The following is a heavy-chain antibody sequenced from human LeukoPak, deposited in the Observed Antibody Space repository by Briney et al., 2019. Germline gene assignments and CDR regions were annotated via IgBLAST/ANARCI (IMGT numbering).Heavy chain of an antibody. V-gene: IGHV4-31*03. CDR2: ISNGGDT. CDR3: ARDVLVTSSPDAFDI. CDR1: GVSIASRGFS. Sequence: PSQTLSLTCTVSGVSIASRGFSWTWIRQPPGKGLEWIGCISNGGDTYSKPSLKTRLTISVDASNNQFSLKLTSVTAADTAVYYCARDVLVTSSPDAFDIWGQGTMVTVSS. J-gene: IGHJ3*02. D-gene: IGHD2-21*02.